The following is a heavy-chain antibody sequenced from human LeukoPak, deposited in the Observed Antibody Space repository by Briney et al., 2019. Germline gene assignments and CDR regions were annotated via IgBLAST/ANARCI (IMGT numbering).Heavy chain of an antibody. D-gene: IGHD3-3*01. V-gene: IGHV3-30*01. CDR3: ARDITISVGVADY. CDR2: ISYDGSNK. CDR1: GFTFSSYA. J-gene: IGHJ4*02. Sequence: GGSLRLSCAAAGFTFSSYAMHWVRQAPGKGLEWVAVISYDGSNKYYADSVKGRFTISRDNSKNTLYLQMNSLRAEDTAVYYCARDITISVGVADYWGQGTLVTVSS.